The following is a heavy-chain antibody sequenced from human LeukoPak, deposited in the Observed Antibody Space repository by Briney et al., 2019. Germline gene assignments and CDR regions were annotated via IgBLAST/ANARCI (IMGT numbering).Heavy chain of an antibody. J-gene: IGHJ1*01. V-gene: IGHV3-64*01. D-gene: IGHD3-22*01. CDR1: GFTFRSYG. CDR2: ISSNGGRT. Sequence: GGSLRLSCVASGFTFRSYGMHWVRQAPGKGLEYVSAISSNGGRTYYANSVKGRFTISRDNSRNTLYLQMGSLRTEDMAVYYCATYYYDSGGFPFHHWGQGTLVTVSS. CDR3: ATYYYDSGGFPFHH.